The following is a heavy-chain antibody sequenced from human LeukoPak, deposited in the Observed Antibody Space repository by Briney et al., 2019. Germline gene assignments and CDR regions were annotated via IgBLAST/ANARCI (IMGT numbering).Heavy chain of an antibody. Sequence: PGGSLRLSCAASGFTFSSYAMSWVRQAPGKGLEWVSSISSSSSYIYYADSVKGRFTISRDNAKNSLYLQMNSLRAEDTAVYYCAREWVGATTTDYWGQGTLVTVSS. D-gene: IGHD1-26*01. CDR2: ISSSSSYI. V-gene: IGHV3-21*01. CDR1: GFTFSSYA. CDR3: AREWVGATTTDY. J-gene: IGHJ4*02.